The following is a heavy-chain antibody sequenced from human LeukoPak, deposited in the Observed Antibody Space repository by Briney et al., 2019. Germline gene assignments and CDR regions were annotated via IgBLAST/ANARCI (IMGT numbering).Heavy chain of an antibody. CDR3: ARDGDLNYYDSSGPTDY. CDR1: GYTFTGYY. D-gene: IGHD3-22*01. V-gene: IGHV1-2*02. J-gene: IGHJ4*02. CDR2: INPNSGGT. Sequence: ASVKVSCKASGYTFTGYYMHWVRQAPGQGLEWMGWINPNSGGTNYAQKFQGRVTMTRDTSISTAYMELSRLRSDDTAAYYCARDGDLNYYDSSGPTDYWGQGTLVTVSS.